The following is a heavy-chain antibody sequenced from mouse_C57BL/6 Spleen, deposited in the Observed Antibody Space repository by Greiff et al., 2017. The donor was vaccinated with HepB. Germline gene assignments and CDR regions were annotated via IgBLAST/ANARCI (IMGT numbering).Heavy chain of an antibody. CDR2: IRSKSNNYAT. CDR3: VTYYGNYLYAMDY. CDR1: GFSFNTYA. J-gene: IGHJ4*01. Sequence: EVKVVESGGGLVQPKGSLKLSCAASGFSFNTYAMNWVRQAPGKGLEWVARIRSKSNNYATYYADSVKDRFTISRDDSESMLYLQMNNLKNEDTAMYYCVTYYGNYLYAMDYWGQGTSVTVSS. V-gene: IGHV10-1*01. D-gene: IGHD2-10*01.